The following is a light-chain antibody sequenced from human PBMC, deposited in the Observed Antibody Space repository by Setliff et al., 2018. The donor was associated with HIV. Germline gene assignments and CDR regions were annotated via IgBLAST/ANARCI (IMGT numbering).Light chain of an antibody. J-gene: IGLJ1*01. CDR2: DVT. CDR3: FSYTGSDTFG. Sequence: QSVLSQPASVSGSPGQSITISCTGTPSDVGGFTLVSWYQKYPDRVPKLIIYDVTKRPSRVSDRFSGSKSANTASLTISGLQPEDEADYYCFSYTGSDTFGFGTGTRSPS. CDR1: PSDVGGFTL. V-gene: IGLV2-23*02.